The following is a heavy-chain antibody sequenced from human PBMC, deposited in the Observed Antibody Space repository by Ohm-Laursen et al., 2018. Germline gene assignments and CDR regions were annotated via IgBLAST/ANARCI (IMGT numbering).Heavy chain of an antibody. CDR3: ARVIKESGQGYYYDY. CDR1: GFTFSGYD. V-gene: IGHV3-13*04. CDR2: IGTVGDT. J-gene: IGHJ4*02. D-gene: IGHD3-16*01. Sequence: GSLRLSCAASGFTFSGYDMHWVRQATGKGLEWVSGIGTVGDTYYIGSVKGRFTISRENAKNSFYLQMNSLRVGDTAVYYCARVIKESGQGYYYDYWGQGTLVTVSS.